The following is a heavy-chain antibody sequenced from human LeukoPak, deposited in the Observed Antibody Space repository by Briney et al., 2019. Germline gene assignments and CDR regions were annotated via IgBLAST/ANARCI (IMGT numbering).Heavy chain of an antibody. J-gene: IGHJ4*02. CDR1: GYTFTSYG. D-gene: IGHD4-17*01. Sequence: ASVEVSCKASGYTFTSYGISWVRQAPGQGLEWMGWISAYDGNTNYAQKLQGRVTMTTDTSTSTAYMELRSLRSDDTAVYYCARAKDDYGDYNYWAQGTLVTVSS. V-gene: IGHV1-18*01. CDR2: ISAYDGNT. CDR3: ARAKDDYGDYNY.